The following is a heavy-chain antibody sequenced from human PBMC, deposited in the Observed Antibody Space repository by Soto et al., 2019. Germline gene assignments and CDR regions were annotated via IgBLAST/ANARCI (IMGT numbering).Heavy chain of an antibody. D-gene: IGHD2-8*02. Sequence: ASVKVSCKASGCTFSIYGFSCVRQAPGQGPEWIGGIIPILTTPNYARKFQGRVTIVADESTTTVYMELSSLKFEDTAVYYCATSVGIAPTGEDGMDVWGQGTSVTVSS. CDR2: IIPILTTP. V-gene: IGHV1-69*13. CDR1: GCTFSIYG. J-gene: IGHJ6*02. CDR3: ATSVGIAPTGEDGMDV.